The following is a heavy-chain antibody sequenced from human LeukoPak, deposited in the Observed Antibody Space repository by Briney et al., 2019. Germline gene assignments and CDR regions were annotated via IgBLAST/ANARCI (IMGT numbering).Heavy chain of an antibody. V-gene: IGHV3-30*18. Sequence: GGSLRLSCAASAFTFSSYGMHWVRQAPGKGLEWVAVISYDGSNKYYADSVKGRFTISRDNSKNTLYLQMNSLRAEDTAVYYCAKAGESGYSYGPGHDAFDIWGQGTMVTVSS. CDR1: AFTFSSYG. J-gene: IGHJ3*02. D-gene: IGHD5-18*01. CDR2: ISYDGSNK. CDR3: AKAGESGYSYGPGHDAFDI.